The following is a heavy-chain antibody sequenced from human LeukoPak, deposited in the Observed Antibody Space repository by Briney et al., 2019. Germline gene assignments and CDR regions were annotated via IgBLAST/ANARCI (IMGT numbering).Heavy chain of an antibody. CDR3: ARHGARYYSGSGSYYTTAFDS. Sequence: PSETLSLTCAVYGGSFSGYYWSWIRQPPGKGLEWIGEINHSGSTNYNPSLKSRVTISVDTSKNQFSLKLSSVTAADTAVYYCARHGARYYSGSGSYYTTAFDSWGQGTLVTVSS. J-gene: IGHJ4*02. V-gene: IGHV4-34*01. CDR2: INHSGST. D-gene: IGHD3-10*01. CDR1: GGSFSGYY.